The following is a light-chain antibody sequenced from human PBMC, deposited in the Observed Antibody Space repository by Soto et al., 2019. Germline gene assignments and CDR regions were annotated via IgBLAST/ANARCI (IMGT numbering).Light chain of an antibody. CDR1: QSLSGT. J-gene: IGKJ1*01. CDR3: KQRTLRPRT. Sequence: EIVLTQSPATLSLSPGERATLSCRASQSLSGTLAWFHQKPGQPPRLLIYGASNRATGIPARFTASSSGPDFTLTFSSLETDDFAVYYCKQRTLRPRTFGQGTNVEIK. V-gene: IGKV3-11*01. CDR2: GAS.